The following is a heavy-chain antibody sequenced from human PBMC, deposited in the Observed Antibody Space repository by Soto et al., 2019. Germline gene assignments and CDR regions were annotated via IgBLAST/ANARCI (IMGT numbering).Heavy chain of an antibody. CDR3: ARGRAAYYFDY. CDR1: GFTFSSYP. V-gene: IGHV3-64*02. D-gene: IGHD6-25*01. J-gene: IGHJ4*02. CDR2: TSGDGHIM. Sequence: PGGSLRLSCAASGFTFSSYPMHWVRQAPGKGLEHVSSTSGDGHIMYYLDSVKGRFTISRDNSKNTLYLQMGSLRTEDMAVYYCARGRAAYYFDYWGQGALVTVSS.